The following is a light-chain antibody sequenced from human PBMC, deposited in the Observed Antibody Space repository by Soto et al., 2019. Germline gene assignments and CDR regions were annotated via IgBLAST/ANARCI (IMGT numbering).Light chain of an antibody. J-gene: IGLJ1*01. CDR3: QSYDRSLSGYV. CDR1: SSNIGAGYD. CDR2: GNS. V-gene: IGLV1-40*01. Sequence: QSVLTQPPSVSGAPVQRVTISCTGSSSNIGAGYDVHWYQQLPGTAPKLLIYGNSNRPSGVPDRFSGSKSGTSASLAITGLQAEYEADYYPQSYDRSLSGYVFGTGTKLTVL.